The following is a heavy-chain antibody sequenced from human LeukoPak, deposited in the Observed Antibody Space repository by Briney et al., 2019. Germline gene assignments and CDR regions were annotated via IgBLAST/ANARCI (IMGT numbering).Heavy chain of an antibody. CDR1: GGTFSSYA. CDR2: IIPIFGTA. CDR3: ARGGVVVVPAAILGIDAFDI. V-gene: IGHV1-69*13. J-gene: IGHJ3*02. Sequence: SVKVSCKASGGTFSSYAISWVRQAPGQGLEWMGGIIPIFGTANYAQKFQGRVTLTADESTSTAYMELSSLRSEDTAVYYCARGGVVVVPAAILGIDAFDIWGQGTMVTVSS. D-gene: IGHD2-2*02.